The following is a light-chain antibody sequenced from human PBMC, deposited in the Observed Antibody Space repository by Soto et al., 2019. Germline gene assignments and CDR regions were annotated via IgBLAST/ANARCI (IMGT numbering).Light chain of an antibody. V-gene: IGKV1-39*01. CDR1: QSVSNS. CDR3: QQCYRSTYT. Sequence: DIQITQSPSFRPASVGDRVTISCRTSQSVSNSVNWYRHKSGEATKLLIYAASSLHSEVPLRFSGSASGSGTYFTLTISNLQPEDFATYFCQQCYRSTYTFGQGTKVDIK. CDR2: AAS. J-gene: IGKJ2*01.